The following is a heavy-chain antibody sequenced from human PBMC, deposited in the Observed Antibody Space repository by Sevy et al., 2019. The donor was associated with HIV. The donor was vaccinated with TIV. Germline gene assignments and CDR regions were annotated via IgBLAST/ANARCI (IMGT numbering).Heavy chain of an antibody. Sequence: SETLSLSCSVSGGSMTPYYWSWIRQPPGKGLEWIGYIYYSGSTNYNPPLKSRVTMSVDTSKNQFSLTLISVSAADTAVYYCARSVGMGNYFDYWGQGALVTVSS. J-gene: IGHJ4*02. V-gene: IGHV4-59*13. CDR2: IYYSGST. CDR3: ARSVGMGNYFDY. D-gene: IGHD2-21*01. CDR1: GGSMTPYY.